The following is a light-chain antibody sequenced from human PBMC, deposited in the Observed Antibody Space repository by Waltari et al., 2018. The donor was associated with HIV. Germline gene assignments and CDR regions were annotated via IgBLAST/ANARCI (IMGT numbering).Light chain of an antibody. CDR1: SSNLGSHL. CDR2: RNN. V-gene: IGLV1-47*01. Sequence: QSVLTKPPSASGTPGQRVTISCSGSSSNLGSHLVHWYQQLPGTAPKLLIYRNNQRPLGVPDRFSGSKSGTAASLAISGLRSEDEADYYCAAWDDSLSVVVFGGGTKLTVL. J-gene: IGLJ2*01. CDR3: AAWDDSLSVVV.